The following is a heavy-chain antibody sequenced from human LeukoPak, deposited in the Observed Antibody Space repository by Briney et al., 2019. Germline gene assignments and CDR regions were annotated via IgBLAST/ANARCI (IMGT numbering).Heavy chain of an antibody. CDR3: AKAPVTSCRGAYCYPFDS. CDR2: IYGDGRT. V-gene: IGHV3-53*05. Sequence: GGSLRLSCAASGFTVSNMYMTWVRQAPGKGLEWVSLIYGDGRTSYADSVKGRFTISRDNSKNTLYLQMNSLRGEDTAVYYCAKAPVTSCRGAYCYPFDSWGQGTLVTVSS. J-gene: IGHJ4*02. CDR1: GFTVSNMY. D-gene: IGHD2-21*01.